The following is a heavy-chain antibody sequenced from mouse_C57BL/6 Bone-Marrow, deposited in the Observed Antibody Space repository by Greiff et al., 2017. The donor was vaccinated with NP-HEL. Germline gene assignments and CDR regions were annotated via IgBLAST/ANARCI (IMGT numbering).Heavy chain of an antibody. J-gene: IGHJ2*01. CDR2: IDPNSGGT. CDR1: GYTFTSYL. V-gene: IGHV1-72*01. CDR3: ARDYYASRSFDN. D-gene: IGHD1-1*01. Sequence: QVQLKQPGAELVKPGASVKLSCKASGYTFTSYLMHWVKQRPGRGLEWIGRIDPNSGGTKYNEKFKSKATLTVDKPSSTAYMQLNSLTSEDSAVYNSARDYYASRSFDNWGQGTTLTESS.